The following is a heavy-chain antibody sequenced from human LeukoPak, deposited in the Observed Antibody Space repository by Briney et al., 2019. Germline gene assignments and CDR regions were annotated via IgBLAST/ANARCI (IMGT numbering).Heavy chain of an antibody. D-gene: IGHD3-9*01. CDR1: GGSISSYY. Sequence: SETLSLTCTVSGGSISSYYWSWLRQPPGKGLEWIGYIYYSGSTNYNPSLKSRVTISVDTSKNQFSLKLSSVTAADTAVYYCAKSYYDILTGQRTDAFDIWGQGTMVTVSS. V-gene: IGHV4-59*01. CDR3: AKSYYDILTGQRTDAFDI. CDR2: IYYSGST. J-gene: IGHJ3*02.